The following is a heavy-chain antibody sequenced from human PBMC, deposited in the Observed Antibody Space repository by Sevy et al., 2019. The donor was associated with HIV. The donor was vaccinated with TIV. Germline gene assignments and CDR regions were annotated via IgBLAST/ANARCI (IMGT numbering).Heavy chain of an antibody. D-gene: IGHD5-18*01. CDR2: ISGSGGST. J-gene: IGHJ1*01. CDR3: AKEEWIQQWRVAEYFQH. Sequence: GGSLRLSCAASGFTFSSYAMSWVRQAPGKGLEWVSAISGSGGSTYYADSVKGRFTISRDNSKNTLYLQMNSLRAEDTAVYYCAKEEWIQQWRVAEYFQHWGQGTLVTVSS. CDR1: GFTFSSYA. V-gene: IGHV3-23*01.